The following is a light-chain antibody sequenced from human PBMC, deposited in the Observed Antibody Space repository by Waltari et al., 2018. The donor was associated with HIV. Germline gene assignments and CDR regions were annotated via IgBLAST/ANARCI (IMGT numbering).Light chain of an antibody. CDR1: SSTSGNAN. J-gene: IGLJ1*01. Sequence: QSVLPHPHSPSGTPAQTVTISCSATSSTSGNANVYCYQQHPGMTPKLLIYKNYQRPSGVPDRFAGSKSGTSASLAISGLRSEDEADYYCVGWDGSLSGYVFGAGTKVTVL. CDR2: KNY. CDR3: VGWDGSLSGYV. V-gene: IGLV1-47*01.